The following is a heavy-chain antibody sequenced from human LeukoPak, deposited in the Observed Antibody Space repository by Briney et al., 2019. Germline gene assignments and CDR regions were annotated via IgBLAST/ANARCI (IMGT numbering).Heavy chain of an antibody. CDR1: GYTFTSYY. J-gene: IGHJ4*02. CDR2: IFPSGGGT. V-gene: IGHV1-46*01. D-gene: IGHD3-22*01. CDR3: ARAYSGYSIDF. Sequence: ASVKVSCKASGYTFTSYYMHWVRPAAGHGLVWMGIIFPSGGGTSYAQKFQGRVTMTRDTSTSTVYMELSSLTSEDTAVYYCARAYSGYSIDFWGQGTLVTVSS.